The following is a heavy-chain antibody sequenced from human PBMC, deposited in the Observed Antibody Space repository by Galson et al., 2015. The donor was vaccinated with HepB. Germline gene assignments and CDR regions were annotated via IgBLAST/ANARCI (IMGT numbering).Heavy chain of an antibody. D-gene: IGHD2-2*01. CDR1: GSIFSTTAIFSSNA. Sequence: SLRLSCAASGSIFSTTAIFSSNAMAWVRQTPGKGLEWVSLINVGGGSTYYADSVKGRFTISRDNSQNRLYLQMDSLRVEDTAIYYCAKVMGGDLKYEWYQRRGLGYGMDVWGQGTTVTVSS. V-gene: IGHV3-23*01. CDR3: AKVMGGDLKYEWYQRRGLGYGMDV. J-gene: IGHJ6*02. CDR2: INVGGGST.